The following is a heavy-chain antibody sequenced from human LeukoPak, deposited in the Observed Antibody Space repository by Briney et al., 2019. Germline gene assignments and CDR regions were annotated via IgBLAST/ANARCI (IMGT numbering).Heavy chain of an antibody. D-gene: IGHD3-22*01. CDR3: ARDYTDYYDSSGYLRDYYYYYYMDV. CDR1: GYTFTSYG. CDR2: ISAYNGNI. V-gene: IGHV1-18*01. Sequence: ASVKVSCKASGYTFTSYGISWLRQAPAQGLEWMGWISAYNGNINYAQKLQGRVTMTTDTSTSTAYMELRSLRSDDTAVYYCARDYTDYYDSSGYLRDYYYYYYMDVWGKGTTVTVSS. J-gene: IGHJ6*03.